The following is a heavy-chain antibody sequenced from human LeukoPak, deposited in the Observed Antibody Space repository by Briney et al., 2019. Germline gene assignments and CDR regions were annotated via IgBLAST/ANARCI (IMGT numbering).Heavy chain of an antibody. CDR1: GFAFSTYW. D-gene: IGHD3-3*01. Sequence: GGSLRLSCAASGFAFSTYWMNWVRQAPGKGLEWVANIKQDGSERYYVDSVKGRFTISRDNAKNSLYMQMSSLRVEDTAVYYCAKPITISGATDAFDIWGQGTKVTVSS. V-gene: IGHV3-7*01. J-gene: IGHJ3*02. CDR3: AKPITISGATDAFDI. CDR2: IKQDGSER.